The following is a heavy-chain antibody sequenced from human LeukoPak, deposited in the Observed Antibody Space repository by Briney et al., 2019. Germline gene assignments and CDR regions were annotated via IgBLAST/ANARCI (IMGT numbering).Heavy chain of an antibody. CDR3: ARRASVGRVRRGTMVRGVTSSDYYYYYMDV. CDR1: GYTFTSYG. D-gene: IGHD3-10*01. CDR2: ISAYNGNT. V-gene: IGHV1-18*01. Sequence: VSVKVSCKASGYTFTSYGISWVRQAPGQGLEWMGWISAYNGNTNYAQKLQDRVTMTTDTSTSTAYMELRSLRSDDTAVYYCARRASVGRVRRGTMVRGVTSSDYYYYYMDVWGKGTTVTISS. J-gene: IGHJ6*03.